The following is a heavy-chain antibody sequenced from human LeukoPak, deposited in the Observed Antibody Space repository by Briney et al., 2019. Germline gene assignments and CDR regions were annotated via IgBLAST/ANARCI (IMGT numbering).Heavy chain of an antibody. CDR3: ARDGDRVQYFQH. D-gene: IGHD7-27*01. V-gene: IGHV4-59*12. J-gene: IGHJ1*01. Sequence: SETLSLTCTVSGGSISSYYWSWIRHPPGKGLEWIGYIYYSGSTNYNPSLKSRVTISVDTSKNQFSLKLSSVTAADTAVYYCARDGDRVQYFQHWGQGTLVTVSS. CDR2: IYYSGST. CDR1: GGSISSYY.